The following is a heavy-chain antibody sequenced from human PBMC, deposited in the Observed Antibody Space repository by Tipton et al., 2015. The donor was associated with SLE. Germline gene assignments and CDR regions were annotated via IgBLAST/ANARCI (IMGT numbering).Heavy chain of an antibody. J-gene: IGHJ4*02. V-gene: IGHV4-39*07. CDR2: ISYSGAT. D-gene: IGHD2-21*01. Sequence: TLSLTCTVSGDTIDGNTYFWDWIRQPPGKGLMLIGSISYSGATSYNPSLKSRVTVSVDTSRNQCSLKLSSVTAADTAVYYCARHPKRESGSQFLFDYWGQGTLVTVSS. CDR1: GDTIDGNTYF. CDR3: ARHPKRESGSQFLFDY.